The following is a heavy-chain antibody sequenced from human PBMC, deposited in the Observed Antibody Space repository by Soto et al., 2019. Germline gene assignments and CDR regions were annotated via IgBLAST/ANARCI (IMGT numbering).Heavy chain of an antibody. Sequence: SETLSLTCTVSGGSIGSGGYYWSWIRQHPGKGLEWIGYIYYSGSTYYNPSLKSRVTISVDTSKNQFSLKLSSVTAADTAVYYCASRYDYCSGGSCYSFDYWGQGTLVTVSS. J-gene: IGHJ4*02. V-gene: IGHV4-31*03. CDR1: GGSIGSGGYY. CDR2: IYYSGST. CDR3: ASRYDYCSGGSCYSFDY. D-gene: IGHD2-15*01.